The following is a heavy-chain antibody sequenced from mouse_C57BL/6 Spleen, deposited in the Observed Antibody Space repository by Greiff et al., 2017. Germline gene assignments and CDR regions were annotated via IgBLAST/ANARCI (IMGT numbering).Heavy chain of an antibody. CDR3: ASTTTGAMDY. CDR1: GYSITSGYY. V-gene: IGHV3-6*01. CDR2: ISYDGSN. Sequence: EVQLVESGPGLVKPSQSLSLTCSVTGYSITSGYYWNWIRQFPGNKLEWMGYISYDGSNNYNPSLKNRISITRDTSKNQFFLKLNSVTTEDTATYYCASTTTGAMDYWGQGTSVTVSS. D-gene: IGHD1-1*01. J-gene: IGHJ4*01.